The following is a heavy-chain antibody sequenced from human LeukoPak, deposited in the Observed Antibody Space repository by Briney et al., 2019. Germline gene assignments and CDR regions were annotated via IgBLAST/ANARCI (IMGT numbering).Heavy chain of an antibody. CDR1: EFVFSSHA. V-gene: IGHV3-21*01. J-gene: IGHJ4*02. CDR3: ARVFWETVNTGYYSDF. D-gene: IGHD3-22*01. CDR2: ITSSSSHI. Sequence: GGSLRLSCVASEFVFSSHAMIWVRQAPGKGLEWISSITSSSSHIFYVDSVRGRFTISRDNANNALHLQMNSLRAEDTAVYYCARVFWETVNTGYYSDFWGQGTLVTVSS.